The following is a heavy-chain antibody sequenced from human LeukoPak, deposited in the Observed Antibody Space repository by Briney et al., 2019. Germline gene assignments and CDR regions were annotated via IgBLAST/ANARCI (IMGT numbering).Heavy chain of an antibody. D-gene: IGHD3-10*01. Sequence: GGSLRLSCAASGFTFSDYYMSWIRQAPGKGLEWVSYISSSGSTIYYADSVKGRFTISRDNAKNSLYLQMNSLKAEDTAVYYCAKVSGSGSYLDYWGQGTLVTVSS. V-gene: IGHV3-11*01. CDR3: AKVSGSGSYLDY. J-gene: IGHJ4*02. CDR2: ISSSGSTI. CDR1: GFTFSDYY.